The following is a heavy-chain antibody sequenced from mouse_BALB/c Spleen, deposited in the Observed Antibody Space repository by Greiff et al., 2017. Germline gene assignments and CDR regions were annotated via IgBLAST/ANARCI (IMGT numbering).Heavy chain of an antibody. D-gene: IGHD2-3*01. CDR1: GFTFSSYY. CDR2: INSNGGST. CDR3: ARQAYDGDYSFAY. V-gene: IGHV5-6-2*01. Sequence: EVKLMESGGGLVKLGGSLKLSCAASGFTFSSYYMSWVRQTPEKRLELVAAINSNGGSTYYPDTVKGRFTISRDNAKNTLYLQMSSLKSEDTALYYCARQAYDGDYSFAYWGQGTLVTVSA. J-gene: IGHJ3*01.